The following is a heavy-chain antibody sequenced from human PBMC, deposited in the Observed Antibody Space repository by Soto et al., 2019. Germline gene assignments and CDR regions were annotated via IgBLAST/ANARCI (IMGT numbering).Heavy chain of an antibody. Sequence: QVQLVESGGGVVQPGRSLRLSCAASGFTFSSYGMHWVRQAPGKGLEWVAVIWYDGSNKYYADSVKGRFTISRDNSKNTLYLQMNSLRAEDTAVYYCARGAYRPGYSSGWYFDYWGQGTLVTVSS. V-gene: IGHV3-33*01. CDR2: IWYDGSNK. D-gene: IGHD6-19*01. CDR3: ARGAYRPGYSSGWYFDY. CDR1: GFTFSSYG. J-gene: IGHJ4*02.